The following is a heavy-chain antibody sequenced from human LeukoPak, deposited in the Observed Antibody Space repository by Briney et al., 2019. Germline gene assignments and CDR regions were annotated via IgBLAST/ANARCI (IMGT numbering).Heavy chain of an antibody. CDR2: ISSDGNRK. D-gene: IGHD5-12*01. J-gene: IGHJ3*02. CDR1: GFIFSSYG. V-gene: IGHV3-30*03. CDR3: ARDVEMATIKNAFDI. Sequence: PGRSLRLSCAASGFIFSSYGMHWVRQAPGKGLEWVAVISSDGNRKYYADSVKGRFTISRDNAKISLYLQMNSLRDEDTAVYYCARDVEMATIKNAFDIWGQGTMVTVSS.